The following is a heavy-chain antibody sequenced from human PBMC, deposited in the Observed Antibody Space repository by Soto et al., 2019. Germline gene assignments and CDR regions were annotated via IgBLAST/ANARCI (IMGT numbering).Heavy chain of an antibody. CDR3: ASQYQLLTLALVY. D-gene: IGHD2-2*01. J-gene: IGHJ4*02. CDR2: INPSGGST. CDR1: GCTFTSYY. V-gene: IGHV1-46*03. Sequence: ASVKVSCKASGCTFTSYYMHWVRQAPGQGLEWMGIINPSGGSTSYAQKFQGRVTMTRDTSTSAVYMELSSLRSEDTAVYYCASQYQLLTLALVYWGQGTLVTVSS.